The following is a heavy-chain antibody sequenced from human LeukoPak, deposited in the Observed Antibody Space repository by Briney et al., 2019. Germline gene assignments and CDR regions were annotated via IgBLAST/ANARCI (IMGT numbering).Heavy chain of an antibody. CDR1: GHSISSGYY. CDR2: IYHSGST. D-gene: IGHD5-18*01. Sequence: SETLSLTCTVSGHSISSGYYWGWIRQPPGKGLEWIGSIYHSGSTYYNPSLKSRVTISVDTSKNQFSLKLSSVTAADTAVYYCARGWGYSYGVDYWGQGTLVTVSS. V-gene: IGHV4-38-2*02. CDR3: ARGWGYSYGVDY. J-gene: IGHJ4*02.